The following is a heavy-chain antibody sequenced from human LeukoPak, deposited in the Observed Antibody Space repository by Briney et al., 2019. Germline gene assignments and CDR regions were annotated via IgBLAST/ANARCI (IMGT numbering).Heavy chain of an antibody. J-gene: IGHJ4*02. V-gene: IGHV3-48*01. Sequence: GGSLRLSCAASGFTFSSYSMNRVRQAPGKGLEWVSYISSSSSTIYYADSVKGRFTISRDNAKNSLYLQMNSLRAEDTAVYYCARDLVTLYWGQGTLVTVSS. CDR3: ARDLVTLY. D-gene: IGHD2-21*02. CDR2: ISSSSSTI. CDR1: GFTFSSYS.